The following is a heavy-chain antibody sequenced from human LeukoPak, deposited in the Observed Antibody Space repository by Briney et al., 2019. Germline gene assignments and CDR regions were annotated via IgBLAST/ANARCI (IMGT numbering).Heavy chain of an antibody. CDR1: GYTXTSYY. CDR3: ARPSFLYYFDY. J-gene: IGHJ4*02. V-gene: IGHV1-46*01. CDR2: INPSGGST. Sequence: ASVKVSCKASGYTXTSYYMHWVRQAPGQGLEWMGIINPSGGSTRYAQKFQGRVTMTRDTSTSTVYMELSSLRSEDTAVYYCARPSFLYYFDYWGQGTLVTVSS.